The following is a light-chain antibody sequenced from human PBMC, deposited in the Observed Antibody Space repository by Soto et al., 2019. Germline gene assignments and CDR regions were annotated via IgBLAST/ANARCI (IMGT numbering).Light chain of an antibody. V-gene: IGKV1-8*01. CDR2: GAS. CDR3: QQYYTYPWT. Sequence: AIRMTQSPSSFSASTGDRVTITCRASQGISSYLAWYQQKPGKAPKLLIYGASILQSGVPSRFSGSGSGTDSALTISCLQSEDFATYYCQQYYTYPWTFGQGTKVEIK. CDR1: QGISSY. J-gene: IGKJ1*01.